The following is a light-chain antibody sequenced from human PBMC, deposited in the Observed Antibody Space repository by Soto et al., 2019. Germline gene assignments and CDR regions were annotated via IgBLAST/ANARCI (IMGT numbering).Light chain of an antibody. J-gene: IGKJ1*01. Sequence: DIQITQSPSSLSASVGDRVTITCRASQSISSYLNWYQQKPGKAPKLLIYAASSLQSGVPSRFSGSGSGTDFTLTISSLQPEDFATYYCQQSYSTPPETFGQGTKVEIK. V-gene: IGKV1-39*01. CDR1: QSISSY. CDR2: AAS. CDR3: QQSYSTPPET.